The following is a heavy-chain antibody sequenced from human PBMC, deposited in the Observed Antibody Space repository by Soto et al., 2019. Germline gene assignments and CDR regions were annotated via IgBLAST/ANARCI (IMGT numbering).Heavy chain of an antibody. V-gene: IGHV4-31*03. J-gene: IGHJ4*03. CDR1: GDSIRGGGHY. D-gene: IGHD7-27*01. CDR2: VYHSGST. CDR3: ARDTGLAPTVWGY. Sequence: QVQLQESGPGLLKPSQTLSLTCSVSGDSIRGGGHYWNWIRQFPGKGMEWIGYVYHSGSTHYNPSLRGRRTISIETSKNQFSLRLISVTAADTALYYCARDTGLAPTVWGYWGHGTQFTVSS.